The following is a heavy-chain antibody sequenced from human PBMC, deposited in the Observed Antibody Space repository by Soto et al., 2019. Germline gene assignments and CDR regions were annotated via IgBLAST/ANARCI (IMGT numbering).Heavy chain of an antibody. CDR1: GFTFSSYS. CDR3: ARDPYDFWSGYHYLYFDY. J-gene: IGHJ4*02. V-gene: IGHV3-48*01. Sequence: EVQLVESGGGLVQPGGSLRLSCAASGFTFSSYSMNWVRQAPGKGLEWVSYISSSSSTIYYADSVKGRFTISRDNAKNSLDLQMNSLRAEDTAVYYCARDPYDFWSGYHYLYFDYWGQGTLVTVSS. CDR2: ISSSSSTI. D-gene: IGHD3-3*01.